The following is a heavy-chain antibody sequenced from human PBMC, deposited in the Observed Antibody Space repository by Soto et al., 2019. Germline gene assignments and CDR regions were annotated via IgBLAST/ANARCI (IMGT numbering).Heavy chain of an antibody. CDR2: IYWDDDK. D-gene: IGHD3-22*01. V-gene: IGHV2-5*02. CDR1: GFSLSTSGVG. Sequence: QITLKESGPTLVKPTQTLTLTCTFSGFSLSTSGVGVGWIRQPPGKALEWLALIYWDDDKRYSPSLKSRLTITKDTPKNQVVLTMTTMDPVDTATYYCAQRRDYYDSSGYYFDYWGQGTLFPVSS. CDR3: AQRRDYYDSSGYYFDY. J-gene: IGHJ4*02.